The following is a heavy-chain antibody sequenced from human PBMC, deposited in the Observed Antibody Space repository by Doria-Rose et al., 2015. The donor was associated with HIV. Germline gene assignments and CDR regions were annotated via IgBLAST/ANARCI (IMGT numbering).Heavy chain of an antibody. CDR2: IYYSGTT. Sequence: WSWIHQRPGKGLEWIGYIYYSGTTSYNPSLKSRVAISVDTTKNQFSLKLSSVTAADTAVYYCARDRPSSSWTFDNWGQGTLVTVSS. CDR3: ARDRPSSSWTFDN. D-gene: IGHD6-13*01. J-gene: IGHJ4*02. V-gene: IGHV4-31*02.